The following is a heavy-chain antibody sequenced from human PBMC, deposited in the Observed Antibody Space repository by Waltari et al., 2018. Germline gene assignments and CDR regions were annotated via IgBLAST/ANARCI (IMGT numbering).Heavy chain of an antibody. D-gene: IGHD2-15*01. V-gene: IGHV1-46*03. Sequence: QVQLVQSGAEVKKPGASVKVSCKASGYTFTTYYMHWVRQAPGQGLEWMGIITPSGGRTTYAQKCQGRITMTRDTSTSTVDRELSSLRSEDTAVYYCAGVAVTATRVGWFDPWGLGTLVTVSS. J-gene: IGHJ5*02. CDR2: ITPSGGRT. CDR3: AGVAVTATRVGWFDP. CDR1: GYTFTTYY.